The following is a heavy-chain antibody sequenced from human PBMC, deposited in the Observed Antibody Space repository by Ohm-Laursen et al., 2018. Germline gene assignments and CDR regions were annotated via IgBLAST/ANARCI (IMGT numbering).Heavy chain of an antibody. CDR2: ISWNSGSI. CDR1: GFTFADYA. Sequence: SLRLSCTASGFTFADYAMHWVRQAPGKGLEWVSGISWNSGSIGYADSVKGRFTISRDNAKNSLYLQMNSLRAEDTALYYCAKDGSYGDYSNAFDIWGQGTMVTVSS. J-gene: IGHJ3*02. V-gene: IGHV3-9*01. D-gene: IGHD4-17*01. CDR3: AKDGSYGDYSNAFDI.